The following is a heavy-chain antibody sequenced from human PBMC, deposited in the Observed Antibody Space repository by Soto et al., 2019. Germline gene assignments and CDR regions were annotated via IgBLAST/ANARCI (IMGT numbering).Heavy chain of an antibody. CDR3: ARQREVIVLMVYATGGMDV. CDR1: GCSISSSSYY. V-gene: IGHV4-39*01. CDR2: IYYSGST. J-gene: IGHJ6*02. Sequence: QLQLQESGPGLVKPSETLSLTCTVSGCSISSSSYYWGWIRQPPGKGLEWIGSIYYSGSTYYNPSLKRRVTISVVTAKNQFSLKRSSVTAADTAVYYCARQREVIVLMVYATGGMDVWGQGTTVTVSS. D-gene: IGHD2-8*01.